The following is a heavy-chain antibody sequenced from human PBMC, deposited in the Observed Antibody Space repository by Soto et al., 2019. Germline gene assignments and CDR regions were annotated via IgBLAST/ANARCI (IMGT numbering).Heavy chain of an antibody. V-gene: IGHV4-38-2*02. D-gene: IGHD6-19*01. CDR3: ARDWGTGFYKLDS. CDR2: IYHSGST. CDR1: GYSISTGFN. J-gene: IGHJ4*02. Sequence: SETLSLTCAVSGYSISTGFNWAWIRQPPGKGLEWIGSIYHSGSTYYNLSLKSRVTISSDASKNQISLKLSSVTAADTALYYCARDWGTGFYKLDSWGQGSLVIVCS.